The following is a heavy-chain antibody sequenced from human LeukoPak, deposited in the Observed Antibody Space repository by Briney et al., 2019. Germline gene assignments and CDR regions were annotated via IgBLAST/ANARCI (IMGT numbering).Heavy chain of an antibody. CDR2: ISAYNGNT. J-gene: IGHJ4*02. V-gene: IGHV1-18*01. Sequence: VASVKVSRKASGYTFTSYGISWVRQAPGQGLEWMGWISAYNGNTSYAQKLQGRVTMTTDTSTSTAYMELRSLRSDDTAVYYCARARTPTTNFDYWGQGTLVTVSS. D-gene: IGHD2-15*01. CDR1: GYTFTSYG. CDR3: ARARTPTTNFDY.